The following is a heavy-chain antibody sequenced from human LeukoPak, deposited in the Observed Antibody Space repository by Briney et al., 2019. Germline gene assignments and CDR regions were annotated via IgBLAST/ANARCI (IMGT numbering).Heavy chain of an antibody. CDR3: PRGGTRYKKFPH. V-gene: IGHV3-74*01. D-gene: IGHD3-9*01. CDR1: GFTFSDYW. Sequence: GGSLRLSCAASGFTFSDYWMHWVRQAPDEGLVWVSRISGDGSTTNYADSVEGRFTISRDSAKSTLYLHMDSLRAEDTAIYYCPRGGTRYKKFPHWGQGTLVTVSS. J-gene: IGHJ1*01. CDR2: ISGDGSTT.